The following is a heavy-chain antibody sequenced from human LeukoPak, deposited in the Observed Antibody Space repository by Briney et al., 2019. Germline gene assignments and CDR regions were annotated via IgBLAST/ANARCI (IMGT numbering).Heavy chain of an antibody. V-gene: IGHV4-59*05. D-gene: IGHD3-3*01. J-gene: IGHJ4*02. CDR1: GASISDYY. CDR3: ASNEWSGYYFDY. Sequence: PSETLSLTCTVSGASISDYYWSWIRQPPGKGLEWIGSMYYSGSTYYNPSLKSRVTISVDTSKNQFSLKLSSVTAADTALYYCASNEWSGYYFDYWGQGTLVTVSS. CDR2: MYYSGST.